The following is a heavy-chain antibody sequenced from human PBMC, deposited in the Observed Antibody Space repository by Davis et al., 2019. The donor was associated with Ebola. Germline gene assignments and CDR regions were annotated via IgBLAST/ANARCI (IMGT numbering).Heavy chain of an antibody. CDR1: GFTFVDYA. V-gene: IGHV3-9*01. CDR2: ISWNSGNI. CDR3: AKDSSSSSHYYYGMDV. J-gene: IGHJ6*02. Sequence: PGGSLRLSCAASGFTFVDYAMHWVRQAPGKGLEWVSGISWNSGNIGYADSVKGRFTISRDNAKNSLYLQMNSLRAEDTALYYCAKDSSSSSHYYYGMDVWGQGTTVTVSS. D-gene: IGHD6-6*01.